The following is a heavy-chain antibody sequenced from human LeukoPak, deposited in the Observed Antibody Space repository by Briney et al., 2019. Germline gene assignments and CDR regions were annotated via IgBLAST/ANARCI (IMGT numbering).Heavy chain of an antibody. CDR2: IASKTDGGAT. D-gene: IGHD3-10*01. CDR3: TTGIRGD. CDR1: GLTVTNAW. J-gene: IGHJ4*02. Sequence: GGSLRLSCSASGLTVTNAWMNWVRQAPGEGLDWVGRIASKTDGGATDYAAPVKGSFTISRDDSKNTLNLQMNSLKTEDTAVHYCTTGIRGDWGQGTLVTVSS. V-gene: IGHV3-15*07.